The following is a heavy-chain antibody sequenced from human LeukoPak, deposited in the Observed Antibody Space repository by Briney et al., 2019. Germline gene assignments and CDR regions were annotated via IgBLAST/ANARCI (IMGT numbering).Heavy chain of an antibody. CDR1: GGSISNYY. CDR3: ARHRPAYYYDSSGYYYSRGSDYFDY. V-gene: IGHV4-59*08. Sequence: NSSETLSLTCNVSGGSISNYYWSWIRQPPGKGLEWIGYIYYSGHTNYNPSLKSRVTISVDTSKNQFSLKLSSVTAADTAVYYCARHRPAYYYDSSGYYYSRGSDYFDYWGQGTLVTVSS. J-gene: IGHJ4*02. CDR2: IYYSGHT. D-gene: IGHD3-22*01.